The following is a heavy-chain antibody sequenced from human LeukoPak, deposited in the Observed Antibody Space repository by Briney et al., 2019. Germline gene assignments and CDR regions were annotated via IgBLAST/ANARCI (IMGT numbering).Heavy chain of an antibody. Sequence: ASVKVSCKASGYTFTSYDFNWVRQAAGQRPEWMGWMSPNSGDTGYAQKFQDRVTMTRNTSISTAYMELSSLRSDDTAVYYCARGPPNWGYDYWGPGTLVTVSS. J-gene: IGHJ4*02. CDR2: MSPNSGDT. CDR3: ARGPPNWGYDY. D-gene: IGHD7-27*01. CDR1: GYTFTSYD. V-gene: IGHV1-8*01.